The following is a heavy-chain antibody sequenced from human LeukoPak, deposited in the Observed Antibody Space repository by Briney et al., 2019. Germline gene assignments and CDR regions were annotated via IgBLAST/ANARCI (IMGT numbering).Heavy chain of an antibody. Sequence: SETLSLTCTVSGCSISSSSYYWGWLRQPPGKGLEWIGSIYCSGSTYYNPSLNSRATISVDTSKNQFSLKLSSVTAAATAVYYCARLGYDTSVGGYWGQGTLVTVSS. V-gene: IGHV4-39*07. CDR3: ARLGYDTSVGGY. CDR2: IYCSGST. J-gene: IGHJ4*02. CDR1: GCSISSSSYY. D-gene: IGHD3-22*01.